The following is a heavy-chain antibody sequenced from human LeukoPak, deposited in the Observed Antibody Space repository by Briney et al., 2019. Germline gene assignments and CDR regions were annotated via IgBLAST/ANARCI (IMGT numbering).Heavy chain of an antibody. V-gene: IGHV1-8*01. CDR1: GYTFTSYD. J-gene: IGHJ4*02. CDR3: ARHDYGDKASFDY. D-gene: IGHD4-17*01. Sequence: ASVKVSCKASGYTFTSYDINWVRQATRQGLEWMGWMNPNSGNTGYAQNFQGRVTMTRDTSITTAYMELSSLRSDDTAVYYCARHDYGDKASFDYWGQGTLVTVSS. CDR2: MNPNSGNT.